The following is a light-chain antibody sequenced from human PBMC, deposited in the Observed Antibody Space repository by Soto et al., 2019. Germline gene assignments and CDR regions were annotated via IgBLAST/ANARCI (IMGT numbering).Light chain of an antibody. Sequence: DIQMTQSPSSLSASVGDRVTITCQASQNINNYLNWYQQKPGRAPKLLIYDASNLEARVPSRFSGSGSGTDFTLTISSLQPEDSATYYCQQLGSYPITFGQGTRLEIK. CDR3: QQLGSYPIT. CDR1: QNINNY. CDR2: DAS. J-gene: IGKJ5*01. V-gene: IGKV1-33*01.